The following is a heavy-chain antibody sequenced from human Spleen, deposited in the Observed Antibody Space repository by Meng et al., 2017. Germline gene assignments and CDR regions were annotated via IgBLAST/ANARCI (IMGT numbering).Heavy chain of an antibody. CDR3: ARILYNWNHPLFDS. J-gene: IGHJ4*02. CDR1: GFSLSTSGMG. CDR2: IYWDDDK. V-gene: IGHV2-5*02. Sequence: GPTLVKPTQTLTLTCTFSGFSLSTSGMGVGWIRQPPGKALEWLALIYWDDDKRYSPSLKSRLTITKDTSKNQVVLTMSNVDPVDTATYYCARILYNWNHPLFDSWGQGTLVTVSS. D-gene: IGHD1-20*01.